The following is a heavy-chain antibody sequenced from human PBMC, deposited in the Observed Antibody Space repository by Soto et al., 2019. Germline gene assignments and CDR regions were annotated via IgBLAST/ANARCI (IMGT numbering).Heavy chain of an antibody. CDR2: IYYTGVT. V-gene: IGHV4-59*02. CDR3: ASLGSGYDY. D-gene: IGHD3-10*01. J-gene: IGHJ4*02. CDR1: GGSVRSHY. Sequence: QVQLQESGPGLVRPSETLSLTCTVSGGSVRSHYWSWIRQPPGEGLEWIAYIYYTGVTNFKTSLKSRLTISLDTSKNQVSLNLSSVTAADTAVYYCASLGSGYDYWGQGTLVSVTS.